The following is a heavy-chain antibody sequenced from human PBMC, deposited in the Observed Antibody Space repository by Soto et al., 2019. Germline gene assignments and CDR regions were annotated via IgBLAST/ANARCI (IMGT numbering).Heavy chain of an antibody. D-gene: IGHD6-6*01. CDR3: AREYLGIAARPGGYFDY. Sequence: SSKLSCKASRGTFSCYAICWVRQAPGQGLEWMGGIIPIFGTANYAQKFQGRVTITADESTSTAYMELSSLRSEDTAVYYCAREYLGIAARPGGYFDYWGQGTLVTVSS. CDR2: IIPIFGTA. V-gene: IGHV1-69*13. J-gene: IGHJ4*02. CDR1: RGTFSCYA.